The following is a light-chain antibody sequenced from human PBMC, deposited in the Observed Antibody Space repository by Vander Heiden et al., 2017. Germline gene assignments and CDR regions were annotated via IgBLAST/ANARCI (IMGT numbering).Light chain of an antibody. V-gene: IGLV10-54*04. CDR1: SNNVGNQG. J-gene: IGLJ2*01. Sequence: QAGLTQPPSVSKGLRQTATLTCNGNSNNVGNQGAAWLQQHQGHPPKLLTYRNNNRPSGISERFSASRSGNTASLTITGLQPEDEAGYYCSAWDSSLSARVFGGGTKLTVL. CDR3: SAWDSSLSARV. CDR2: RNN.